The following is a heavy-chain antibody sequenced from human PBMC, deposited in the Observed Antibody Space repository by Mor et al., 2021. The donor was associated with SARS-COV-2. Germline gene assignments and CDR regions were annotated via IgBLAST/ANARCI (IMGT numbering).Heavy chain of an antibody. V-gene: IGHV1-2*06. CDR3: ARASYPWDDILTGYKNWWFDP. J-gene: IGHJ5*02. CDR2: INPNSGGT. Sequence: GLEWMGRINPNSGGTNYAQKFQGRVTMTRDTSISTAYMELSRLRSDDTAVYYCARASYPWDDILTGYKNWWFDPWGQ. D-gene: IGHD3-9*01.